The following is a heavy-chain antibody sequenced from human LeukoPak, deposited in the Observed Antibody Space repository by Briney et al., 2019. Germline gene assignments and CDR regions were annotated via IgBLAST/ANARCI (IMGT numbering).Heavy chain of an antibody. J-gene: IGHJ3*02. CDR3: AKILSSGTPSAFDI. V-gene: IGHV3-48*03. D-gene: IGHD3-22*01. CDR1: GFTFSSYE. Sequence: GGSLRLSCAASGFTFSSYEMNWVRQAPGKGLEWVSYISSSGSTIYYADSVKGRFTISRDNAKNSLYLQMNSLRAEDTAVYYCAKILSSGTPSAFDIWGQGTMVTVSS. CDR2: ISSSGSTI.